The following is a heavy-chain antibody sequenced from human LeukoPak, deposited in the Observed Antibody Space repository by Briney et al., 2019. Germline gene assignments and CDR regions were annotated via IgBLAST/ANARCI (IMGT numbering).Heavy chain of an antibody. CDR1: GGSISSYY. Sequence: SETLSLTCTVSGGSISSYYWSWIRQPPGKGLEWIGYIYYSGMTNYNPSLKSRVTISLDTSKNQFSLKLSSVTAADTAVYYCASADYDDYYIDFWGQGTLVTVSS. J-gene: IGHJ4*02. D-gene: IGHD4-17*01. CDR3: ASADYDDYYIDF. CDR2: IYYSGMT. V-gene: IGHV4-59*01.